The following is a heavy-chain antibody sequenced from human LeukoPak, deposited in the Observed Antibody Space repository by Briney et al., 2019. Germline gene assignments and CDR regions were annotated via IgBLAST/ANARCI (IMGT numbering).Heavy chain of an antibody. Sequence: QTGGSLRLSCAASGFTFSHYWMSWVRRAPGKGLEWVANINQDGSEEYYVDSVKGRFSISGDNAKNSLYLQMNSLRAEDTAVYYCARERLVYCSGYTCYVYWGQGTLVTVSS. CDR1: GFTFSHYW. V-gene: IGHV3-7*01. J-gene: IGHJ4*02. CDR3: ARERLVYCSGYTCYVY. CDR2: INQDGSEE. D-gene: IGHD2-15*01.